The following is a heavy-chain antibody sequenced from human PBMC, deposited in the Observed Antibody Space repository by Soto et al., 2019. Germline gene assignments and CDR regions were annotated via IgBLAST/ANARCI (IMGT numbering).Heavy chain of an antibody. V-gene: IGHV3-23*01. CDR3: ASADGMITFGGVIVPDAFDI. CDR1: GFTFSSYA. Sequence: EVQLLESGGGLVQPGGSLRLSCAASGFTFSSYAMSWVRQAPGKGLEWVSAISGSGGSTYYADSVKGRFTISRDNSKNTLYLQMNSLRAEDTAVYYCASADGMITFGGVIVPDAFDIWGQGTMVTVSS. J-gene: IGHJ3*02. CDR2: ISGSGGST. D-gene: IGHD3-16*02.